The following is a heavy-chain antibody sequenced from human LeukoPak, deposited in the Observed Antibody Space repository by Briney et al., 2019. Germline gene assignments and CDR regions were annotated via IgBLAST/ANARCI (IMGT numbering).Heavy chain of an antibody. CDR3: ARDISYYDTSGYYGNDY. J-gene: IGHJ4*02. Sequence: PGGSLRLSCAASRFTFSSYAMHWVRQAPGKGLEWVAVISFDGSNKYYADSVKGRFTISRDNSKNTLYLEVNSLRAEDTAVYYCARDISYYDTSGYYGNDYWGRGTLVTVSS. D-gene: IGHD3-22*01. V-gene: IGHV3-30*04. CDR2: ISFDGSNK. CDR1: RFTFSSYA.